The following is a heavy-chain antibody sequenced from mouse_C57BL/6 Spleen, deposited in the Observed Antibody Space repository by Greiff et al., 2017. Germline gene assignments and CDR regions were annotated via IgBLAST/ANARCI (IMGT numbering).Heavy chain of an antibody. Sequence: QVQLQQPGAELVKPGASVKLSCKASGYTFTSYWMHWVKQRPGQGLEWIGMIHPNSGSTNYNEKFKSKDTLTVDKSSSTAYMQLSSLTSEDSAVYYCARDDYDGNYWGQGTTLTVSS. CDR3: ARDDYDGNY. D-gene: IGHD2-4*01. CDR1: GYTFTSYW. J-gene: IGHJ2*01. V-gene: IGHV1-64*01. CDR2: IHPNSGST.